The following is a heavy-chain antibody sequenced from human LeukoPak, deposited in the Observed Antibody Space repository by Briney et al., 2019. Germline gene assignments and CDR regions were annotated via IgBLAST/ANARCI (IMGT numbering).Heavy chain of an antibody. Sequence: GGSLRLSCAASGFSFSSYGMHWVRQAPGKGLEWVAFKRNYGSDENYADSVKGRFTISRDNSKNTLYLQMNSLRAEDTAVYYCAKDTYYDILTGDDDAFDIWGQGTMVIVSS. D-gene: IGHD3-9*01. CDR3: AKDTYYDILTGDDDAFDI. CDR2: KRNYGSDE. CDR1: GFSFSSYG. J-gene: IGHJ3*02. V-gene: IGHV3-30*02.